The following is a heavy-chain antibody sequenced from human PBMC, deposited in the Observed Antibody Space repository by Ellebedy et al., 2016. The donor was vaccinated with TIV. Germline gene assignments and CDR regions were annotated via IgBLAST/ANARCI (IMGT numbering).Heavy chain of an antibody. CDR2: IDTGGDT. CDR3: ARRITGTYGDDALDI. Sequence: GESLKISCAASGFTVSYTYMSWVRQAPGKGLEWVSLIDTGGDTYYADSVKGRFTIPRDSSKNTVFLQMNSLRADDPAVYYCARRITGTYGDDALDIWGQGTMVTVS. D-gene: IGHD1-7*01. V-gene: IGHV3-53*01. J-gene: IGHJ3*02. CDR1: GFTVSYTY.